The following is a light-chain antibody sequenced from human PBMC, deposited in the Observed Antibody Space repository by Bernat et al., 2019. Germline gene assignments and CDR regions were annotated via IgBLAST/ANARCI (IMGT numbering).Light chain of an antibody. Sequence: NFMLTQPHSVSESPGKTVTISCTRSSGSIASNYVQCYQQRPGSSPTTVIYEDNQRPSGVPDRFSGSIDSSSNSASLTISGLKTEDEADYYGQSYDSSNHVFGTGTKVTVL. CDR3: QSYDSSNHV. CDR1: SGSIASNY. V-gene: IGLV6-57*01. J-gene: IGLJ1*01. CDR2: EDN.